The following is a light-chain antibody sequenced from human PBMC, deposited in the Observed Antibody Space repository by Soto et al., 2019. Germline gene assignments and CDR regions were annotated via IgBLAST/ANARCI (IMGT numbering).Light chain of an antibody. CDR2: AAS. CDR3: LQHNSYPRT. V-gene: IGKV1-17*01. J-gene: IGKJ1*01. Sequence: DIQLTQSPSSLSASVGDRVTITCRASQGIRNDLDWYQQKPGKAPKRLIYAASSLQSGVPSRFSGSGSGTEFTLTISSLQPEDFATYSCLQHNSYPRTFGQGTNVEIK. CDR1: QGIRND.